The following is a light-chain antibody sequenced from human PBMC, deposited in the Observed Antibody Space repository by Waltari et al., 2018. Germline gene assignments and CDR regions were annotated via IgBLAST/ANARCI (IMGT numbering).Light chain of an antibody. CDR3: QQYYSSPHT. CDR1: QSVLHSSNNKNY. CDR2: WGS. V-gene: IGKV4-1*01. Sequence: DIVMTQSPDSLAVSLGERATINCKSSQSVLHSSNNKNYLAWYRQKPGQPPKLLIYWGSTRGSGVPDRISGSGSGTDFTLTISSLQAEDVAVYYCQQYYSSPHTFGLVTRLEIK. J-gene: IGKJ5*01.